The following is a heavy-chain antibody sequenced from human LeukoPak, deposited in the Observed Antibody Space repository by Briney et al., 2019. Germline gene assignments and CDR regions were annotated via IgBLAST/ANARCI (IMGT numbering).Heavy chain of an antibody. CDR3: AKSAPSSGSYRYYFDY. Sequence: GGSLRLSCAASGFTFSSYAMSWVRQAPGKGLEWVSAISGSGGSTYYADSVEGRFTISRDNSDNALYLQMNSLRAEDTAVYYCAKSAPSSGSYRYYFDYWGQGTLVTVSS. D-gene: IGHD1-26*01. CDR2: ISGSGGST. V-gene: IGHV3-23*01. J-gene: IGHJ4*02. CDR1: GFTFSSYA.